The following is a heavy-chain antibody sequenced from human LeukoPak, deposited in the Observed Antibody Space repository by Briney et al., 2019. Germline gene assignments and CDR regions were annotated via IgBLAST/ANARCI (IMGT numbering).Heavy chain of an antibody. CDR1: GFTFSSYA. D-gene: IGHD3-10*02. V-gene: IGHV3-48*03. J-gene: IGHJ6*04. CDR2: ISSSGSTI. Sequence: GGSLRLSCAASGFTFSSYAMSWVRQAPGKGLEWVSYISSSGSTIYYADSVKGRFTISRDNAKNSLYLQMNSLRAEDTAVYCCAELGITMIGGVWGKGTTVTISS. CDR3: AELGITMIGGV.